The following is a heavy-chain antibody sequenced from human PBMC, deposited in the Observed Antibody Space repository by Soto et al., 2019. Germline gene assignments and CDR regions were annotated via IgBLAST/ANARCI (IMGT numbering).Heavy chain of an antibody. V-gene: IGHV3-7*01. J-gene: IGHJ4*02. CDR2: IKQDGSEK. Sequence: GSLRLSCAASGFNFSNYWMSWVRQAPGKGLEWVANIKQDGSEKNYVDSVKGRFTISRDNAKNSVYLQMNSLRAEDTAVYYCAREPDSFDYWGQGTLVTGSS. CDR1: GFNFSNYW. CDR3: AREPDSFDY. D-gene: IGHD3-16*02.